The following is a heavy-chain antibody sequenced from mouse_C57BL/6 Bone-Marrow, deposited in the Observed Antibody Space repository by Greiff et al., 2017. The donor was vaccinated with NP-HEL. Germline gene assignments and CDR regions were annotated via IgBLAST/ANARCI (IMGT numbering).Heavy chain of an antibody. D-gene: IGHD5-1*01. Sequence: VQLQQSGAELVRPGTSVKMSCKASGYTFTNYWIGWAKQRPGHGLAWIGDIYPGGGCTNSNATFKGKATLPAAKSSSPAYLPFRSLTSAVSALSFYARAKYPPYVDYWGQGTTLTVSS. CDR3: ARAKYPPYVDY. V-gene: IGHV1-63*01. CDR1: GYTFTNYW. CDR2: IYPGGGCT. J-gene: IGHJ2*01.